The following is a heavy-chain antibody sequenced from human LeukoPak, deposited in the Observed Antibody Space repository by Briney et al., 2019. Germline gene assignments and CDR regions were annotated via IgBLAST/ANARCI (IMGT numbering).Heavy chain of an antibody. CDR2: ISGSGGST. CDR1: GFTFSSYA. CDR3: AKTVDFWSGYYLYYFDY. V-gene: IGHV3-23*01. D-gene: IGHD3-3*01. Sequence: GASLRLSCAASGFTFSSYAMSWVRQAPGKGLEGVSAISGSGGSTYYADSVKGRFTISRDNSKNTLYLQMNSLRAEDTAVYYCAKTVDFWSGYYLYYFDYWGQGTLVTVSS. J-gene: IGHJ4*02.